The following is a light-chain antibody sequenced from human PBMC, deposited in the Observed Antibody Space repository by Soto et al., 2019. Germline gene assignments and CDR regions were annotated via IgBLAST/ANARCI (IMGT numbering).Light chain of an antibody. J-gene: IGKJ4*01. CDR1: QSVSSNF. Sequence: EIVLTQSPGTLSLSPGERATLSCRASQSVSSNFLAWYQHKPGLAPRLLIYDASSRATGIPDRFSGSGSGTDFTLTIRGLEPEDFAVYSCQQYGSSPITFGGGTKVEIK. V-gene: IGKV3-20*01. CDR3: QQYGSSPIT. CDR2: DAS.